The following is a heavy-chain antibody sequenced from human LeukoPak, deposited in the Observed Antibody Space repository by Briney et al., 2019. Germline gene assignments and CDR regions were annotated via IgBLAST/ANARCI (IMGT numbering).Heavy chain of an antibody. CDR3: ARGSGYSYGYDAFDI. V-gene: IGHV4-30-4*02. CDR1: GGSISSGDYY. CDR2: IYYSGST. J-gene: IGHJ3*02. Sequence: SETLSLTCTVSGGSISSGDYYWSWIRQPPGKGLEWIGYIYYSGSTYYNPSLKSRVTISVDTSKNQFSLKLSSVTAADTAVYYCARGSGYSYGYDAFDIWGQGTMVTVSS. D-gene: IGHD5-18*01.